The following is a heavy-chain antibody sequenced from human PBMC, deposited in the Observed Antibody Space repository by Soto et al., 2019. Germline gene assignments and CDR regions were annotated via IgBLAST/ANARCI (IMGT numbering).Heavy chain of an antibody. CDR2: IYPGDSDT. J-gene: IGHJ3*02. V-gene: IGHV5-51*01. D-gene: IGHD3-10*01. CDR3: ARGKDYYGSGSYYKGFDAFDI. CDR1: GYSFTSYW. Sequence: AGESLKISCKGSGYSFTSYWIGWVRQMPGKGLEWMGIIYPGDSDTRYSPSFQGQVTISADKSISTAYLQWSSLKASDTAMYYCARGKDYYGSGSYYKGFDAFDIWGQGTMVTVS.